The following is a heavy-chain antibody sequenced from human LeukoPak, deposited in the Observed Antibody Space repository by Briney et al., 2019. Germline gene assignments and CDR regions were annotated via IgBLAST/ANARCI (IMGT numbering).Heavy chain of an antibody. Sequence: GGSLRLSCAASEFTFSGYDMHWVRQAPGKGLEWVSCISSSGGIIYYADSVKGRFTISRDHAKNSLYLQMNSLRAGDTAVYYCARNLDVWGQGTLVTVSS. CDR2: ISSSGGII. V-gene: IGHV3-48*03. D-gene: IGHD1-1*01. CDR3: ARNLDV. CDR1: EFTFSGYD. J-gene: IGHJ4*02.